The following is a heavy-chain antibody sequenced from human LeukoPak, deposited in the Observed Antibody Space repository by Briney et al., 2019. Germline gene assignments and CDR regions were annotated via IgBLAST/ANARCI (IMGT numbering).Heavy chain of an antibody. CDR1: GYTFTNYG. V-gene: IGHV1-18*01. Sequence: ASVKVSCKASGYTFTNYGFSWVRQAPGQGLEWMGWISGYNGNTNYAQKFQGRVTITADKSTSTAYMELSSLRYEDTAVYYCARAHDSSGFQAYWGHGTLVTVSS. J-gene: IGHJ4*01. CDR2: ISGYNGNT. D-gene: IGHD3-22*01. CDR3: ARAHDSSGFQAY.